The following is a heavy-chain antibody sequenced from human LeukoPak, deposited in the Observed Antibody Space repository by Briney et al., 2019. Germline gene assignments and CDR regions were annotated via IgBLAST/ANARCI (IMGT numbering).Heavy chain of an antibody. CDR3: ARPTYDILTGWQSYYFDY. CDR2: INPNSGGT. V-gene: IGHV1-2*02. J-gene: IGHJ4*02. Sequence: GASVKVSCKASGYTFTGYYMHWVRQAPGQGLEWMGWINPNSGGTNYAQKFRGRVTMTRDTSISTAYMELSRLRSDDTAVHYCARPTYDILTGWQSYYFDYWGQGTLVTVSS. D-gene: IGHD3-9*01. CDR1: GYTFTGYY.